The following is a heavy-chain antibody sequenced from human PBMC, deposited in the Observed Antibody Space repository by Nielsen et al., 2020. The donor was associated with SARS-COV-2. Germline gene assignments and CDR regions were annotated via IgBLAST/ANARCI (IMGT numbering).Heavy chain of an antibody. CDR3: ARETIDHTSSFVDY. CDR1: GFTFRNFA. D-gene: IGHD1-14*01. V-gene: IGHV3-30*04. J-gene: IGHJ4*02. CDR2: ISYDGNE. Sequence: GESLNISCAASGFTFRNFAMHWVRHAPGQGLEWMTIISYDGNEHYADSVKGRFTISRDNSKSTVFLQMNSLKLEDTAVYYCARETIDHTSSFVDYWGQGTLVTVSS.